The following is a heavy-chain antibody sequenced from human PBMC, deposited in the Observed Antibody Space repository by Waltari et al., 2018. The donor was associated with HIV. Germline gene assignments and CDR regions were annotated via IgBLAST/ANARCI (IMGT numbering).Heavy chain of an antibody. D-gene: IGHD3-22*01. CDR3: ARGYDSSGYYYVIHFDY. Sequence: QVQLQQWGAGLLKPSETLSLTCAVYGGSFSGYYWTWIRNPTGKGLEWIGEINHSGSTNYNPSLKSRVTISVDTSKNQFSLKLSSVTAADTAVYYCARGYDSSGYYYVIHFDYWGQGTLVTVSS. CDR2: INHSGST. V-gene: IGHV4-34*01. CDR1: GGSFSGYY. J-gene: IGHJ4*02.